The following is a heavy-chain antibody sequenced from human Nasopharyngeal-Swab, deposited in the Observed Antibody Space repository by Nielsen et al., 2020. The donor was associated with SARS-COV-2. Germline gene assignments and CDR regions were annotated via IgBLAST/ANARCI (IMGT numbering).Heavy chain of an antibody. V-gene: IGHV1-8*01. CDR2: INPNGGDT. J-gene: IGHJ6*03. D-gene: IGHD3-16*01. CDR3: ARATGLVYYYYMDV. Sequence: ASVKVSCKASGYTFTSYDINWVRPAPGQGLEWMGWINPNGGDTGCAQKFQGRVTMTRDTSTSTAYMELSSLTSEDTAVYYCARATGLVYYYYMDVWGKGTTVTVS. CDR1: GYTFTSYD.